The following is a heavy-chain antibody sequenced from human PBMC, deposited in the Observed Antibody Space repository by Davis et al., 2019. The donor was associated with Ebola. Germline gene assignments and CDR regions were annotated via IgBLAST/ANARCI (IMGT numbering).Heavy chain of an antibody. CDR2: ISAYNGNT. CDR1: GYTFTSYG. Sequence: ASVKVSCKASGYTFTSYGISWVRQAPGQGLEWMGWISAYNGNTNYAQKLQGRVTMTRDTSTSTVYMELSSLRSEDTAVYYCARGGSSSPYGMDVWGQGTTVTVSS. CDR3: ARGGSSSPYGMDV. J-gene: IGHJ6*02. D-gene: IGHD6-6*01. V-gene: IGHV1-18*01.